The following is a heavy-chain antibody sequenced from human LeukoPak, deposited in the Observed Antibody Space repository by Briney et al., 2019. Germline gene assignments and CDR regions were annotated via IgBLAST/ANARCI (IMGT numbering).Heavy chain of an antibody. Sequence: PSETLSLTCTVSGGSISSYYWSWIRQPPGKGLEWIGYVYYSGSTNYNPSLKSRVTISVDTSKNQFSLKLSSVTAADTAVYYCARASYYDFLSIDYWGRGTLVTVSS. CDR1: GGSISSYY. CDR2: VYYSGST. V-gene: IGHV4-59*08. J-gene: IGHJ4*02. D-gene: IGHD3-3*01. CDR3: ARASYYDFLSIDY.